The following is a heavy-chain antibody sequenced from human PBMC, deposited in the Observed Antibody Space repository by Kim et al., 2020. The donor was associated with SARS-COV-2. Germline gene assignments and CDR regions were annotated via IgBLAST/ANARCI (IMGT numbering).Heavy chain of an antibody. CDR1: GFTFSSYA. D-gene: IGHD6-19*01. Sequence: GGSLRLSCAASGFTFSSYAMHWVRQAPGKGLEWVAVISYDGSNKYYADSVKGRFTISRDNSKNTLYLQMNSLRAEDTAVYYCASGEQYSSGWYFDYWGQGTLVTVSS. CDR3: ASGEQYSSGWYFDY. V-gene: IGHV3-30*04. J-gene: IGHJ4*02. CDR2: ISYDGSNK.